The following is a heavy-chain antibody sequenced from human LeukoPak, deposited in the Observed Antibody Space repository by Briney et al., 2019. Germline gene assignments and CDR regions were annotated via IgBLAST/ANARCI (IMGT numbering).Heavy chain of an antibody. Sequence: SETLSLTCTVSGYSVSRDYYWGWIRQSPGKGLEWIGSVRNSGAAYYSPSLSGRVTISVDTSKNQFFLKVRAVTAADTAVYYCARDSQLDSSGHAPWGQGTLVTVSS. CDR2: VRNSGAA. D-gene: IGHD3-22*01. CDR3: ARDSQLDSSGHAP. CDR1: GYSVSRDYY. J-gene: IGHJ5*02. V-gene: IGHV4-38-2*02.